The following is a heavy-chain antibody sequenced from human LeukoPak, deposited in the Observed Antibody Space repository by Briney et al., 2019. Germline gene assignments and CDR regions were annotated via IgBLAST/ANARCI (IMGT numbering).Heavy chain of an antibody. Sequence: PSETPSLTCAVYGGSFSGYYWSWIRQPPGKGLEWIGEINHSGSTNYNPSLKSRVTISVDTSKNQFSLKLSSVTAADTAVYYCARSRGRYSSSPQYFQHWGQGTLVTVSS. D-gene: IGHD6-13*01. CDR1: GGSFSGYY. J-gene: IGHJ1*01. CDR3: ARSRGRYSSSPQYFQH. V-gene: IGHV4-34*01. CDR2: INHSGST.